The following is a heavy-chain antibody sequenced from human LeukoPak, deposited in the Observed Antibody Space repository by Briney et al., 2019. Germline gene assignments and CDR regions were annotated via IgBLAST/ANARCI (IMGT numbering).Heavy chain of an antibody. CDR2: IYSGGTT. CDR3: ARYDYGRSGFDY. V-gene: IGHV3-66*01. J-gene: IGHJ4*02. D-gene: IGHD5-12*01. Sequence: GGSLRLSCAASGFTVSTNYVTWVRQAPGKGLEWVSVIYSGGTTYYADSVKGRFSISRDNSKNTLYLQMNSLRAEDTAVYYCARYDYGRSGFDYWGQGTLVTVSS. CDR1: GFTVSTNY.